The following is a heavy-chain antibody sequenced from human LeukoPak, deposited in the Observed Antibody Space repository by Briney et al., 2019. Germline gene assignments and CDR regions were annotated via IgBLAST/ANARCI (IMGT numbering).Heavy chain of an antibody. V-gene: IGHV2-5*02. CDR2: IYWDDDK. Sequence: SGPTLVKPTPPLTLTCTFSGFSLSTSGVGVGWIRQPPVKALEWLALIYWDDDKRYSPSLKSRLTITKDTSKNQVVLTMTNMDPVDTATYYCAHVYVIGKTYYDFWSGYYFDYWGQGTLVTVSS. D-gene: IGHD3-3*01. CDR1: GFSLSTSGVG. CDR3: AHVYVIGKTYYDFWSGYYFDY. J-gene: IGHJ4*02.